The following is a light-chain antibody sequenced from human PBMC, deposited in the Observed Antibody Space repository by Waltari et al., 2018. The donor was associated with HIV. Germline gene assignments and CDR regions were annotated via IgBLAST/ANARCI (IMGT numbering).Light chain of an antibody. CDR1: SSDVGAYNY. CDR3: SSYTTTRTLV. Sequence: QSALTQPASVSGSPGQSITISCTGTSSDVGAYNYVSWYQQHPDKAPQRMIYEVSNRPSGVSNRFSGSKSGNTASLTISGLQAEDEADYYCSSYTTTRTLVFGGGTKLTVL. V-gene: IGLV2-14*01. J-gene: IGLJ2*01. CDR2: EVS.